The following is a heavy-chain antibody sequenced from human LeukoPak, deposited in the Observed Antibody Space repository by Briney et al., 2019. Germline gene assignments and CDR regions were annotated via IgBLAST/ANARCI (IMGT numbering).Heavy chain of an antibody. CDR3: ARDYRKDIVVVTAILHY. CDR1: GFIFRTYA. V-gene: IGHV3-30-3*01. CDR2: SSHDGINK. D-gene: IGHD2-21*02. Sequence: GKSLRLSCGASGFIFRTYAMHWVRQAPGKGLEWVAVSSHDGINKKYADSVKGRFTISRDNSKNTLYLQMNSLTDEDMAIYYCARDYRKDIVVVTAILHYWGQGTLVTVSS. J-gene: IGHJ4*02.